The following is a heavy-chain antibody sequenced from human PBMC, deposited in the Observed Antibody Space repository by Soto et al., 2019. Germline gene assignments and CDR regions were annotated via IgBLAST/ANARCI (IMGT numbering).Heavy chain of an antibody. CDR3: ANCFTVTQAHNYSEY. V-gene: IGHV3-23*01. Sequence: VRSLRLSCASSVFTFSSYAMSCVRQSPGKGLEWVSSISAGGGGTYYADSVKGRFTISRDNSKNTLYLQMNSLRAEDTAVYYCANCFTVTQAHNYSEYWGQGTLVTGSS. D-gene: IGHD4-17*01. J-gene: IGHJ4*02. CDR1: VFTFSSYA. CDR2: ISAGGGGT.